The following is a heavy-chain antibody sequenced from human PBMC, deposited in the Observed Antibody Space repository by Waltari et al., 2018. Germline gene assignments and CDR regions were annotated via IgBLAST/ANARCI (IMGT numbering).Heavy chain of an antibody. V-gene: IGHV3-7*03. D-gene: IGHD1-26*01. J-gene: IGHJ4*02. CDR1: GVTFSTYW. Sequence: EVQLVESGGGLVQPGGSLRVSCAVSGVTFSTYWMSWVRQTPGKGLEWVANIRQDGSETHYVESVKGRFTISRDNSRNSLYLQMNSLRVEDTALYYCARDKIVGPTIFDSWGQGTLVTVSS. CDR2: IRQDGSET. CDR3: ARDKIVGPTIFDS.